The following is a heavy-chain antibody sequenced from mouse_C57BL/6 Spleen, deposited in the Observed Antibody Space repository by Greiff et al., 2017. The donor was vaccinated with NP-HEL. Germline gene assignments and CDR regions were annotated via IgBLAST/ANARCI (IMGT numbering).Heavy chain of an antibody. D-gene: IGHD2-10*01. V-gene: IGHV1-19*01. Sequence: EVQLQQSGPVLVKPGASVKMSCKASGYTFTDYYMNWVKQSHGKSLEWIGVINPYNGGTSYNQKFKGKATLTVDKSSSTAYMELNSLTSEDSAVYYCARSYYGNLYAMDYWGQGTSVTVSS. CDR2: INPYNGGT. CDR1: GYTFTDYY. CDR3: ARSYYGNLYAMDY. J-gene: IGHJ4*01.